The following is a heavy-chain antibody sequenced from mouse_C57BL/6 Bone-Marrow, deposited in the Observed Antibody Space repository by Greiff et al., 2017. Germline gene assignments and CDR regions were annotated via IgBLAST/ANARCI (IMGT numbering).Heavy chain of an antibody. CDR3: ARTYGSLWYFDV. CDR1: GFTFSDYG. J-gene: IGHJ1*03. V-gene: IGHV5-17*01. D-gene: IGHD1-1*01. Sequence: EVQLVESGGGLVKPGGSLKLSCAASGFTFSDYGMHWVRQAPEKGLEWVAYISSGSSTIYYADTVKGRFTISRDNAKNTLYLQMTSLRSEDTAMYYCARTYGSLWYFDVWGTGTTVTVSS. CDR2: ISSGSSTI.